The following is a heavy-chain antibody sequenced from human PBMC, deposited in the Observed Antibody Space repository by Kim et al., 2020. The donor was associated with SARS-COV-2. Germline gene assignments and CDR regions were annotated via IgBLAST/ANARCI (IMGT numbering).Heavy chain of an antibody. V-gene: IGHV4-34*01. CDR1: GGSFSGYY. J-gene: IGHJ6*04. D-gene: IGHD4-17*01. CDR2: INHSGST. Sequence: SETLSLTCAVYGGSFSGYYWSWIRQPPGKGLEWIGEINHSGSTNYNPSLKSRVTISVDTSKNQFSLKLSSVTAADTAVYYCARASPVTTFYYYYYGMDVWGKGTTVTVSS. CDR3: ARASPVTTFYYYYYGMDV.